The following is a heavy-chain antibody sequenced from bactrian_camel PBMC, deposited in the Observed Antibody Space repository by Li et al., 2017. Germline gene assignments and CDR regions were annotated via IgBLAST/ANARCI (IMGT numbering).Heavy chain of an antibody. D-gene: IGHD3*01. CDR1: GYTGSGYC. CDR2: ISGSGAFT. CDR3: AAQRWCARPKIDPSIFSY. V-gene: IGHV3S31*01. Sequence: DVQLVESGGGSIQTGGSLTLSCSASGYTGSGYCMGWFRQDPGKEREGVAAISGSGAFTAYNDSVKGRFTISRDNAKNLLYLIMNTLKPEDTAMYYCAAQRWCARPKIDPSIFSYWGQGTQVTVS. J-gene: IGHJ4*01.